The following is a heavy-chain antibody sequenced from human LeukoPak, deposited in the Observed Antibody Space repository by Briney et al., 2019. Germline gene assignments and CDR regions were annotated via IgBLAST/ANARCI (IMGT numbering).Heavy chain of an antibody. D-gene: IGHD6-19*01. CDR3: ARATTQWLVPVWFDP. J-gene: IGHJ5*02. CDR1: GGSVSSGSYY. Sequence: PSETLSLTCTVSGGSVSSGSYYWRWIRQPPGKGLEWIGYIYYTGSINYNPSLKIRVTISLDPYKKQFSLRLSSVTAADTAVYSCARATTQWLVPVWFDPWGQGTLVTVSS. CDR2: IYYTGSI. V-gene: IGHV4-61*01.